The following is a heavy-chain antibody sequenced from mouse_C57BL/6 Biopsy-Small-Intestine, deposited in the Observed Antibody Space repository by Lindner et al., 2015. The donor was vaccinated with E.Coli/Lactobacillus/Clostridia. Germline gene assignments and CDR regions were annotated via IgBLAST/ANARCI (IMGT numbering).Heavy chain of an antibody. CDR3: ARGYGSTSNWYLDV. Sequence: VQLQESGPELVKPGASVKISCKASGYSFTDYNMNWVKQSNGKSLEWIGVINPNYGTTSYNQKFKGKATLTVDQSSSTAYMQLNSLTSEDSAVYFCARGYGSTSNWYLDVWGTGTSVTVSS. CDR2: INPNYGTT. V-gene: IGHV1-39*01. CDR1: GYSFTDYN. D-gene: IGHD1-1*01. J-gene: IGHJ1*03.